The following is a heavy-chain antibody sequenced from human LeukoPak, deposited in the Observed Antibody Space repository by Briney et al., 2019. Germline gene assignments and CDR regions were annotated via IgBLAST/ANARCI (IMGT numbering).Heavy chain of an antibody. CDR2: IYYSGST. CDR3: SDGYSSSSS. D-gene: IGHD6-13*01. CDR1: VRSIRSYY. V-gene: IGHV4-59*01. J-gene: IGHJ4*02. Sequence: SETLSLTCTVWVRSIRSYYWRWLRQPPGKGLEWIGYIYYSGSTNYNPSLKSRVTISVDTSNEQFSLKLRSGTAAGTAVYYYSDGYSSSSSWGQGTLVTVSS.